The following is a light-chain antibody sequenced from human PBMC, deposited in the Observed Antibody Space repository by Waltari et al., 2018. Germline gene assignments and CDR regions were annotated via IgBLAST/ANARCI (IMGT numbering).Light chain of an antibody. CDR2: YAT. J-gene: IGLJ3*02. V-gene: IGLV3-21*04. Sequence: SYALAQPPSVSVATGQTASLTCGRNNIGSRSVHWCQQRPGQAPVVVIYYATGRPPGIPERFSGSNSGDTATLTISRVEAGDEADYYCQVWDSSRAQVLFGGWTRLTVL. CDR3: QVWDSSRAQVL. CDR1: NIGSRS.